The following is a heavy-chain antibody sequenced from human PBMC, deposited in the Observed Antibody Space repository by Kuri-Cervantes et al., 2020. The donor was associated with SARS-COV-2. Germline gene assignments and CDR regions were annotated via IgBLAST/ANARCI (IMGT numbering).Heavy chain of an antibody. V-gene: IGHV4-61*05. D-gene: IGHD3-16*01. CDR3: ARGGWSNDY. Sequence: SETLSLTCTVSGGSISSSSYYWGWIRQPPGKGLEWIGYIYYTGSTSYHPSLKSRLTISVDTSKDQIYLRLTSVTAADTAVYYCARGGWSNDYWGRGILVTVSS. CDR2: IYYTGST. CDR1: GGSISSSSYY. J-gene: IGHJ4*02.